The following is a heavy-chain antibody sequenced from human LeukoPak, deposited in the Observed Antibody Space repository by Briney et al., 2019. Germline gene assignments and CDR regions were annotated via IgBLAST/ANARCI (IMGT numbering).Heavy chain of an antibody. D-gene: IGHD5-24*01. CDR3: ARVEMATIPDY. Sequence: SETLSLTCTVSGGSISSGSYYWGWIRQPPGKGLEWIGSNSGSTYYNPSLKSRVTISVDTSKNQFSLKLSSVTAADTAVYYCARVEMATIPDYWGQGTLVTVSS. V-gene: IGHV4-39*01. CDR2: NSGST. CDR1: GGSISSGSYY. J-gene: IGHJ4*02.